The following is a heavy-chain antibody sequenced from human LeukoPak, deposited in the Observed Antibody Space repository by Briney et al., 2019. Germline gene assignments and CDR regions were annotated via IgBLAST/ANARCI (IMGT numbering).Heavy chain of an antibody. CDR2: IYYSGST. Sequence: PSETLSLTCTVSGGSVSSGSYYWSWIRQPPGKGLERIGYIYYSGSTNYNPSLKSRATISVDTSKNQFSLKLSSVTAADTAVYYCARRPFVVVPAAIDYWGQRTLVTVSS. V-gene: IGHV4-61*01. D-gene: IGHD2-2*02. CDR1: GGSVSSGSYY. J-gene: IGHJ4*02. CDR3: ARRPFVVVPAAIDY.